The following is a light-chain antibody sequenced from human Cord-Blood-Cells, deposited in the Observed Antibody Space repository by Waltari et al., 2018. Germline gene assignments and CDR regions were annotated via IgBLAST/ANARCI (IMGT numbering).Light chain of an antibody. CDR2: DAS. CDR1: QSVSSY. V-gene: IGKV3-11*01. Sequence: EIVLPQSPATLSLSPGERATLSCRASQSVSSYLAWYQQKPRQAPRLLIYDASNRATGIPARFSGSGAGTDFTLTISSLEPEDFAVYYCQQRSNWIFTFGPGTKVDIK. J-gene: IGKJ3*01. CDR3: QQRSNWIFT.